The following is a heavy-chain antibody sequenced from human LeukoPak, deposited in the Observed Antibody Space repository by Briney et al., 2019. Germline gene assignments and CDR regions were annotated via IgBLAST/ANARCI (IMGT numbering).Heavy chain of an antibody. Sequence: SVKVSCKASGFTFTTSAVQWVRQARGQRLEWIGGLDVGSAGTNYAQKFLERVTITRDMSTSAAYLELSSLTPEDTAVYCCAADVGYCSGGVCYSADAFHIWGQGTMVTVSS. J-gene: IGHJ3*02. CDR3: AADVGYCSGGVCYSADAFHI. CDR2: LDVGSAGT. V-gene: IGHV1-58*01. D-gene: IGHD2-15*01. CDR1: GFTFTTSA.